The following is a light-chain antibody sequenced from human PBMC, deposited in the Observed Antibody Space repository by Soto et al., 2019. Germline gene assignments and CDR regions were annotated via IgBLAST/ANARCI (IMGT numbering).Light chain of an antibody. CDR1: QSISSW. Sequence: DIQMTQSPSTLSASVGDRVTITCRASQSISSWLAWYQQKPGKAAKLLIYDASSWETGVPSRFSGSGSGTEFTLAISSLQPDDFAMYYCQQYNTYSSTFGQGTKVEIK. V-gene: IGKV1-5*01. J-gene: IGKJ2*01. CDR3: QQYNTYSST. CDR2: DAS.